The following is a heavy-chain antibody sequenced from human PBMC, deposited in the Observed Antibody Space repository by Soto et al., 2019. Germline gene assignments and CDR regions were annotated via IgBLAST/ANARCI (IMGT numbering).Heavy chain of an antibody. CDR2: INHSGST. CDR3: ARGRVLRFLEWLSAPGYYYYYGMDV. D-gene: IGHD3-3*01. J-gene: IGHJ6*02. V-gene: IGHV4-34*01. Sequence: SETLSLTCAVYGGSFSGYYWSWIRQPPGKGLEWIGEINHSGSTNYNPSLKSRVTISVDTSKNQFSLKLSSVTAADTAVYYCARGRVLRFLEWLSAPGYYYYYGMDVWGQGTTVTVS. CDR1: GGSFSGYY.